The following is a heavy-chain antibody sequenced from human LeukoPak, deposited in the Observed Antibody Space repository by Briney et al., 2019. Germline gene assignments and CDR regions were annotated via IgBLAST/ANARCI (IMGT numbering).Heavy chain of an antibody. Sequence: SETLSLTCTVSGGSIRSYFWSWIRQPPGKGREWIGYIYYSGSTNYNPSLKSRVTMSVDTSKNQFSLKLSCVTAADTAVYYCARIDRAVAGTIEYWGQGTLVTVSS. V-gene: IGHV4-59*08. CDR2: IYYSGST. CDR1: GGSIRSYF. J-gene: IGHJ4*02. CDR3: ARIDRAVAGTIEY. D-gene: IGHD6-19*01.